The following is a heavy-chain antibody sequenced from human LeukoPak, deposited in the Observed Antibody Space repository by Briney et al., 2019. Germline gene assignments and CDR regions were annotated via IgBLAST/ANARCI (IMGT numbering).Heavy chain of an antibody. CDR1: GFSFSSSA. J-gene: IGHJ3*02. CDR2: INQVSSHI. CDR3: SRESVRGDAFDI. Sequence: GGSLRLSCAASGFSFSSSAINWVRQAPGKGLEWVSSINQVSSHIYYADSVRGRFTISRDNAKNSVYLQMDSLRAEDTAVYYCSRESVRGDAFDIWGQGTMVTVSS. V-gene: IGHV3-21*01.